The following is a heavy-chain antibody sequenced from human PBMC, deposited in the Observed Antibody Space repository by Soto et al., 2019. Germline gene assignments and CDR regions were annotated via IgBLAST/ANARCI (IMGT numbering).Heavy chain of an antibody. V-gene: IGHV4-31*03. CDR3: TRVMLEERSTISGVVLGTLDV. CDR2: TYHSGST. J-gene: IGHJ6*02. CDR1: GGSIRTTRYY. D-gene: IGHD3-3*01. Sequence: QVQLQESGPGLVKPSQTLSLTCSVSGGSIRTTRYYWSWIRQHPGEGLEWIAYTYHSGSTYYNPSLKSRVAMSVDTSSKQFSLSMSSVPAAVTPVYYCTRVMLEERSTISGVVLGTLDVWGQGTPVTVSS.